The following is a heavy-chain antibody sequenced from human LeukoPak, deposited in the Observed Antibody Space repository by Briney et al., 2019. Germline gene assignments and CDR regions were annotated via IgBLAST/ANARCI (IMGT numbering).Heavy chain of an antibody. CDR1: GFTFSSYG. D-gene: IGHD6-6*01. V-gene: IGHV3-30*02. CDR3: ARAYSSSSAGPLDY. CDR2: IRYDGSNK. J-gene: IGHJ4*02. Sequence: GGSLRLSCAASGFTFSSYGMHWVRQAPGKGLEWVAFIRYDGSNKYYADSVKGRFTISRDNSKNTLYLQMNSLRAEDTAVYYCARAYSSSSAGPLDYWGQGTLVTVSS.